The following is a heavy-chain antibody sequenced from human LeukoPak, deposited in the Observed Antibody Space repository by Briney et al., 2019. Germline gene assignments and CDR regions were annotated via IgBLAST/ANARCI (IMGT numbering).Heavy chain of an antibody. V-gene: IGHV3-53*01. CDR2: IYSGGST. D-gene: IGHD1-26*01. CDR3: ARDRSGSYYFDY. J-gene: IGHJ4*02. Sequence: GGSLRLSCAASGFTVSSNYMSWVRQAPGKGLEWVSVIYSGGSTYYADSVKGRFTVSRDNSKNTLYLQMNSLRAEDTAVYYCARDRSGSYYFDYWGQGTLVTVSS. CDR1: GFTVSSNY.